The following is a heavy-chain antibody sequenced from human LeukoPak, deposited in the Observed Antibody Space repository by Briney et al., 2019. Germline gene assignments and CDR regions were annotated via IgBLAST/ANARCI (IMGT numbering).Heavy chain of an antibody. D-gene: IGHD3-10*01. CDR3: AKDLITMVRGVIADAFDI. CDR1: GFTFSSYV. V-gene: IGHV3-23*01. J-gene: IGHJ3*02. Sequence: PGGSLRLSCAASGFTFSSYVMHWVRQAPGKGLEWVSAISGSGGSTYYADSVKGRFTISRDNSKNTLYLQMNSLRAEDTAVYYCAKDLITMVRGVIADAFDIWGQGTMVTVSS. CDR2: ISGSGGST.